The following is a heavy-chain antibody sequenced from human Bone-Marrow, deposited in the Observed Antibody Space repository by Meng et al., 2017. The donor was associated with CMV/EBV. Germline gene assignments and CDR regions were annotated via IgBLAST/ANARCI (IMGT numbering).Heavy chain of an antibody. J-gene: IGHJ4*02. CDR1: GGSFSGYY. CDR2: INHSGNT. Sequence: SETLSLTCAVYGGSFSGYYWSWIRQPPGKGLEWIGEINHSGNTYYNSSLKSRVTISVDTSKNQFSLKLSSVTVADTAVYYCARVALAARPEGYYFDFWGQGTLVTVSS. D-gene: IGHD6-6*01. V-gene: IGHV4-34*01. CDR3: ARVALAARPEGYYFDF.